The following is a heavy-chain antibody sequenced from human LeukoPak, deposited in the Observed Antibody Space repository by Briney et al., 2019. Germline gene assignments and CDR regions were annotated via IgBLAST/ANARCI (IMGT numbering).Heavy chain of an antibody. D-gene: IGHD1-26*01. J-gene: IGHJ1*01. CDR2: IRWNSGSI. CDR1: GFTFDDYA. V-gene: IGHV3-9*01. Sequence: QAGGSLRLSCAASGFTFDDYAMHWVRQAPGKGLEWVSGIRWNSGSIGYADSVKGRFTISRDNAKNSVFLQMNSLRAEDTAVYYCTRSNAWEGQHWGQGTLVTVSS. CDR3: TRSNAWEGQH.